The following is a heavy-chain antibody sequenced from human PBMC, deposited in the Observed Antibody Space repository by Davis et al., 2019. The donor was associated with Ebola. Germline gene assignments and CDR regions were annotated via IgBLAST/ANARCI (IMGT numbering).Heavy chain of an antibody. D-gene: IGHD6-13*01. Sequence: GESLKISCAASGFTFSDYAMHWVRQAPGKGLEWVAFIRYDGSNKYYADSVKGRFTISRVNSKNTLYLQMNSLRAEDTAVYYCAEQQLLDWGQGTLVTVSS. CDR1: GFTFSDYA. CDR2: IRYDGSNK. V-gene: IGHV3-30*02. CDR3: AEQQLLD. J-gene: IGHJ4*02.